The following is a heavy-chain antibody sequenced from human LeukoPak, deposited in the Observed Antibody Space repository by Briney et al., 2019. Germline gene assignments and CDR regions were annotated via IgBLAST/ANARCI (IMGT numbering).Heavy chain of an antibody. V-gene: IGHV1-2*02. J-gene: IGHJ3*02. CDR2: INPNSGGT. D-gene: IGHD2-15*01. Sequence: ASVKDSCKASRYTFTGYYLHWVRQAPGKRLEWMGLINPNSGGTNYAQNFQGRVTMTRDTSISTAYMELSRLRSDDTAVDYCARGSIFEVADAKRAFDIWGQGTMVAVSS. CDR1: RYTFTGYY. CDR3: ARGSIFEVADAKRAFDI.